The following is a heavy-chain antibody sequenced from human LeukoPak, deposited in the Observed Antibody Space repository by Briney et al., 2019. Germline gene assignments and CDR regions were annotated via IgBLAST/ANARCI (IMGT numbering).Heavy chain of an antibody. CDR2: ISWNSGSI. Sequence: PGRSLRLSCAASGFTFDDYAMHWVRQAPGKGLEWVSGISWNSGSIGYADSVKGRFTISRDNAKNSLYLQMNSLRAEDTAVYYCARGTHWDPRYFDYWGQGTLVAVSP. J-gene: IGHJ4*02. CDR1: GFTFDDYA. CDR3: ARGTHWDPRYFDY. V-gene: IGHV3-9*01. D-gene: IGHD1-26*01.